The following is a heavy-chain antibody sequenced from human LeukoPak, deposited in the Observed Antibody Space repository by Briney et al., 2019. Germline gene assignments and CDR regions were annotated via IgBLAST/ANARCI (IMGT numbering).Heavy chain of an antibody. CDR2: ITSSSPYR. J-gene: IGHJ4*02. Sequence: GGSLRLSCAASGFTFRTYSMNWVRQAPGKGLEWVSSITSSSPYRYNADSVHYRDSVKGRFTISRDNAKNSLYLQMNSLRADDTAVYFCAREVDDRSPEVYFDLWGQRTLVTVSS. CDR1: GFTFRTYS. V-gene: IGHV3-21*01. D-gene: IGHD3-16*02. CDR3: AREVDDRSPEVYFDL.